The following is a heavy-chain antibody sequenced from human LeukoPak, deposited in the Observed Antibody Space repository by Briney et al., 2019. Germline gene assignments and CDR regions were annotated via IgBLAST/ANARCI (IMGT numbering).Heavy chain of an antibody. D-gene: IGHD2-15*01. Sequence: PGGSLRLSCAASGFTFSSYEMNWVRQAPGKGLEWVSYISSSGSTIYYADSVKGRFTISRDNAKTSLYLQMNSLRAEDTAVYYCARGTFLAASDFDYWGQGTLVTVSS. J-gene: IGHJ4*02. CDR3: ARGTFLAASDFDY. CDR1: GFTFSSYE. V-gene: IGHV3-48*03. CDR2: ISSSGSTI.